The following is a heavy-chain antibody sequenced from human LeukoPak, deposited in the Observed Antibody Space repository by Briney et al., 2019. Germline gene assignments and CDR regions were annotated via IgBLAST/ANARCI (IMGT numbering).Heavy chain of an antibody. V-gene: IGHV3-64*01. D-gene: IGHD2-8*02. Sequence: GSLRLSCAASGFTFSSYAMHWVRQVPGKGLEYVSAISSSGGSTYYANSVKGRFTISRDNSKNTLYLLMGSLRTEDMAIYYCARGPDVVLVSHWSFFDYWGQGTLVTVSS. J-gene: IGHJ4*02. CDR3: ARGPDVVLVSHWSFFDY. CDR2: ISSSGGST. CDR1: GFTFSSYA.